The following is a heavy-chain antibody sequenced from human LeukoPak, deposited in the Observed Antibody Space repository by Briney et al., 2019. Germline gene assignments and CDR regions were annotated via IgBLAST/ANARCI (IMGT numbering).Heavy chain of an antibody. J-gene: IGHJ4*02. D-gene: IGHD2-2*01. CDR3: ARAPPLYCSSTSCYPDY. Sequence: PSETLSLTCAVYGGSFSGYYWSWIRQPPGKGLEWIGEINHSGSTNYNPSLKSRVTISVDTSKNQFSLKLSSETAADTAVYYCARAPPLYCSSTSCYPDYWGQGTLVTVSS. V-gene: IGHV4-34*01. CDR2: INHSGST. CDR1: GGSFSGYY.